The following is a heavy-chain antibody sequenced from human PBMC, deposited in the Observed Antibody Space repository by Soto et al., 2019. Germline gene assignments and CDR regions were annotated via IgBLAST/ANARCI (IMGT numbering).Heavy chain of an antibody. CDR2: ISYDGSNK. CDR1: GFTFSSYG. Sequence: QVQLVESGGGVVQPGRSLRLSCAASGFTFSSYGMHWVRQAPGKGLECVAVISYDGSNKYYADSVKCRFTISRDTSKNPLYLQMNSLRAEDTAVYYCAKDDGTEYYYGYWGQGTLVTVSS. V-gene: IGHV3-30*18. J-gene: IGHJ4*02. CDR3: AKDDGTEYYYGY. D-gene: IGHD3-10*01.